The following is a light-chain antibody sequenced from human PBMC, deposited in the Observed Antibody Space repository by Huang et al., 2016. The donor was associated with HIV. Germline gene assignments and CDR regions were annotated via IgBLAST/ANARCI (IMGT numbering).Light chain of an antibody. J-gene: IGKJ5*01. Sequence: QLTQSPPSLSASVGDTVIISCRASQAIGTSLAWYQQKPGRAPKLLISAASTLQTGVPSRFSGDSAGTDFTLFITGLQPEDCATYYCQQLHSYPIPFGQGTRLDI. V-gene: IGKV1-9*01. CDR2: AAS. CDR3: QQLHSYPIP. CDR1: QAIGTS.